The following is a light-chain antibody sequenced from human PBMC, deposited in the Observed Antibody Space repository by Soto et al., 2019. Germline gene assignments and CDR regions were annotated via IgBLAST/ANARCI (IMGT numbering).Light chain of an antibody. CDR2: EIN. J-gene: IGLJ1*01. CDR3: CSFTGSNNFPDV. Sequence: QSVLTQPPSASGSPGQLVNISCTGTSSDVGAYDYVSWYQQHPGKAPKIMIYEINKRPSGVPDRFSGYKSGNKASLTVSELQAEDEADYYCCSFTGSNNFPDVCGTGTKVTVL. CDR1: SSDVGAYDY. V-gene: IGLV2-8*01.